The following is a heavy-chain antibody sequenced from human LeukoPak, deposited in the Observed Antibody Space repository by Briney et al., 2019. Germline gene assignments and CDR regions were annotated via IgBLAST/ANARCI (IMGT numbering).Heavy chain of an antibody. J-gene: IGHJ4*02. Sequence: GGSLRLSCAASGFTVSSNYMSWVRQAPGKGLEWVSSISSSSSYIYYADPVKGRFTISRDNAKNSLYLQMNSLRAEDTAVYYCARDRGLVATLYYFDYWGQGTLVTVSS. CDR3: ARDRGLVATLYYFDY. CDR2: ISSSSSYI. V-gene: IGHV3-21*01. CDR1: GFTVSSNY. D-gene: IGHD5-12*01.